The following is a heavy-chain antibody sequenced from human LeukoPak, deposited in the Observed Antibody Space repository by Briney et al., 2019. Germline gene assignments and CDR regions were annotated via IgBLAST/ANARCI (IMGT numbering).Heavy chain of an antibody. D-gene: IGHD1-14*01. Sequence: PSETLSLTCTVSGGSISTSGYDWAWIRQPPGEGLEWIGSIHYGGSTHYNPSLESRLTISVDTSKNHFSLRLSSVTAADTAIYYCARRRTRPERFDYWGQGTLVTVSS. J-gene: IGHJ4*02. CDR3: ARRRTRPERFDY. CDR1: GGSISTSGYD. CDR2: IHYGGST. V-gene: IGHV4-39*02.